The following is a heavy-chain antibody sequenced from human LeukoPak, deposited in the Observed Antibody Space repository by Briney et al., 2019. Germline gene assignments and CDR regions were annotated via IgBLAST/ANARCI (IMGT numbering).Heavy chain of an antibody. CDR1: GGSFSGYY. CDR2: TNHSGST. D-gene: IGHD3-9*01. J-gene: IGHJ6*03. CDR3: ARGVIRYFDWSYYYYFMDV. V-gene: IGHV4-34*01. Sequence: SETLSLTCAVYGGSFSGYYWSWIRQPPGQGRAWIGETNHSGSTNYNPSLKSRVTISVDTSKNQFSLKLSSVTAADTAVYYCARGVIRYFDWSYYYYFMDVWGKGTTVTVSS.